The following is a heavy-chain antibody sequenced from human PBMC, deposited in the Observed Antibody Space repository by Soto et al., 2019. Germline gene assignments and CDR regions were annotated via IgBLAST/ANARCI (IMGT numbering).Heavy chain of an antibody. CDR1: GYTFTSYG. CDR2: ISAYNGNT. J-gene: IGHJ4*02. D-gene: IGHD3-22*01. V-gene: IGHV1-18*01. CDR3: ARSHGDYYYDSSGYFY. Sequence: GASVKVSCKASGYTFTSYGISWVRQAPGQGLEWMGWISAYNGNTNYAQKLQGRVTMTTDTSTSTAYMELRSLRSDDTAVYYCARSHGDYYYDSSGYFYWGQGTLVTVSS.